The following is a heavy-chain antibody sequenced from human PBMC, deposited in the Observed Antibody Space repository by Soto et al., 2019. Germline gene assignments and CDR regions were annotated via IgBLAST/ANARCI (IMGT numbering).Heavy chain of an antibody. CDR1: GYTFTSYY. J-gene: IGHJ6*02. CDR2: INPSGGST. CDR3: ASTTVGRGLEYYYYGMDV. V-gene: IGHV1-46*01. D-gene: IGHD4-17*01. Sequence: PSVKVSCKASGYTFTSYYMHWVRQAPGQGLEWMGIINPSGGSTSYAQKFQGRVTMTRDTSTSTVYMELSSLRSEDTAVYYCASTTVGRGLEYYYYGMDVWGQGTTVTVSS.